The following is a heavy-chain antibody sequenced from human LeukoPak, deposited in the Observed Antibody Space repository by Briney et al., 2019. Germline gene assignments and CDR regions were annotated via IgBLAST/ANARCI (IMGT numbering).Heavy chain of an antibody. CDR1: GSSISSYY. V-gene: IGHV4-4*07. D-gene: IGHD2-15*01. J-gene: IGHJ2*01. CDR2: IYTSGNT. Sequence: SETLSLTCSVSGSSISSYYWSWIRQPAGKGLEWIGRIYTSGNTNYNPSLKSRVTMSVDTSKNQFSLKLSSVTAADTAVYYCARDRIGVADTLRYFDLWGRGTLVTVSS. CDR3: ARDRIGVADTLRYFDL.